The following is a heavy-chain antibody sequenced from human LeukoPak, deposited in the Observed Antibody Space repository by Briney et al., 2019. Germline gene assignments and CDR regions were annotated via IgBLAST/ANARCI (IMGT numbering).Heavy chain of an antibody. Sequence: GGSLRLSCAASGFTFSSYWMHWVRQAPGKGLVWVSRINSDGSSTSYADSVKGRFTISRDNAKNTLYLQMSSLRGEDTAVYYCARDNSGYDLRGNYYYYYGMDVWGKGTTVTVSS. CDR2: INSDGSST. CDR3: ARDNSGYDLRGNYYYYYGMDV. CDR1: GFTFSSYW. V-gene: IGHV3-74*01. D-gene: IGHD5-12*01. J-gene: IGHJ6*04.